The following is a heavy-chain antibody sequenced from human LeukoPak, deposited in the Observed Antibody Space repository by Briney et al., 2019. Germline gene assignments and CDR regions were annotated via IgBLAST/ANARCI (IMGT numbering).Heavy chain of an antibody. J-gene: IGHJ3*01. CDR3: ARVLLGMSAFDL. Sequence: GGSLRLSCAASGFTFSSYEMNWVRQAPGKGLEWVSYISSSGSTIYYADSVKGRFTISRDNAKNSLFLQMNSLRADDTAVYSCARVLLGMSAFDLWGQGTMVSVSS. CDR2: ISSSGSTI. D-gene: IGHD3-9*01. V-gene: IGHV3-48*03. CDR1: GFTFSSYE.